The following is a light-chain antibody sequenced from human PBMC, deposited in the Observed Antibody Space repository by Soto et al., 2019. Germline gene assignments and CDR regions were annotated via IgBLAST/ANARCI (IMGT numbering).Light chain of an antibody. V-gene: IGLV2-14*01. CDR1: SSDVGGYNY. CDR3: SSYAGSYTFDV. Sequence: QSALTQPASVSGSPGQSITISCTGTSSDVGGYNYVSWYQQHPGKAPKLMIYEVSNRPSGVSNRFSGSKSGNTASLTISGLQAEDEADYYCSSYAGSYTFDVFGTGTKLTVL. J-gene: IGLJ1*01. CDR2: EVS.